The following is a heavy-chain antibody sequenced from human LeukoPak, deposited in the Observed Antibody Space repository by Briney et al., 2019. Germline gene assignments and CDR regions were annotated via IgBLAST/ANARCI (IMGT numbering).Heavy chain of an antibody. CDR3: ARGRYYYDSSGYQDQFDY. CDR2: FDPEDGET. J-gene: IGHJ4*02. CDR1: GYTLTELS. Sequence: ASVKVSCKVSGYTLTELSMHWVRQAPGKGLEWMGGFDPEDGETIYAQKFQGRVTMTEDTSTDTAYMELSSLRSEDTAVYYCARGRYYYDSSGYQDQFDYWGQGTLVTVSS. V-gene: IGHV1-24*01. D-gene: IGHD3-22*01.